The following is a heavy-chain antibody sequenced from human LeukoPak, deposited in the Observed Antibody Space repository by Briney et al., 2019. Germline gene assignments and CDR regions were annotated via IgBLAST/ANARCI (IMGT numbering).Heavy chain of an antibody. D-gene: IGHD5-18*01. CDR2: ISSSSSYI. CDR3: ARVSGYSYGYSYFDY. CDR1: GFTFSSYS. Sequence: GGSLRLSCAASGFTFSSYSMNWVRQAPGKGLEWVSFISSSSSYIYYADSVKGRFTISRENAKNSLYLQMNSLRAEDTAVYYCARVSGYSYGYSYFDYWGQGTLVTVSS. V-gene: IGHV3-21*01. J-gene: IGHJ4*02.